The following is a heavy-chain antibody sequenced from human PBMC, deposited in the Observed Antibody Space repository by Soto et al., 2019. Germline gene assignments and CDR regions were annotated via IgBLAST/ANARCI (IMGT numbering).Heavy chain of an antibody. CDR1: GFTFSNYW. CDR2: INTDGTNT. Sequence: GGSLRLSCAASGFTFSNYWMHWVRQAPGKGLVWASRINTDGTNTHYADSVKGRFTISRDNAKNTVYLQMNSPRAEDTAVYYCASVGYTSVRSFDYWGQGTLVTVSS. CDR3: ASVGYTSVRSFDY. J-gene: IGHJ4*02. V-gene: IGHV3-74*01. D-gene: IGHD6-19*01.